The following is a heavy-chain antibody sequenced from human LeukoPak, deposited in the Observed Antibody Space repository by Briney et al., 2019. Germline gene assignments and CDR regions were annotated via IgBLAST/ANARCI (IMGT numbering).Heavy chain of an antibody. V-gene: IGHV1-46*01. Sequence: ASVKVSCKASGYTFTSYYMHWVRQAPGQGLEWMGIINPSGGSTSYAQKFQGRVTMTRDTSTSTVYMELSSLRSEDTAVYYCARGPRIQLPFTQSDYWGQGTLVTVSS. CDR1: GYTFTSYY. CDR2: INPSGGST. D-gene: IGHD5-18*01. J-gene: IGHJ4*02. CDR3: ARGPRIQLPFTQSDY.